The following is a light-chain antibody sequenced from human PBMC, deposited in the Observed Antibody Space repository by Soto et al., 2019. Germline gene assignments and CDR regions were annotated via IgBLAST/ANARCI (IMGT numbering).Light chain of an antibody. V-gene: IGLV9-49*01. CDR3: GADHGSGSNFVVV. Sequence: QSVLTQPPSASASLGASVTLTCTLSSGYSNYKVDWYQQRPGKGPRFVMRVGTGGIVGSKGDGIPDRFSVLGSGLNRYLTIKNIQEEDESDYHCGADHGSGSNFVVVFGGATHLTVL. CDR1: SGYSNYK. J-gene: IGLJ2*01. CDR2: VGTGGIVG.